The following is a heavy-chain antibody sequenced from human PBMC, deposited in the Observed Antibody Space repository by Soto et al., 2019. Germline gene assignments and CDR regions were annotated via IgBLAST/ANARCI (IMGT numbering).Heavy chain of an antibody. D-gene: IGHD3-22*01. CDR2: ISGSGGST. CDR1: GFTFSNYA. J-gene: IGHJ3*02. V-gene: IGHV3-23*01. CDR3: ARDAYYYDSSGPSGAFDI. Sequence: HPGGSLRLSCAASGFTFSNYAMSWVRQAPGKGLEWVSAISGSGGSTYYADSVKGRFTISRDNSKNTLYLQMNSLRAEDTAVYYCARDAYYYDSSGPSGAFDIWGQGTMVTVSS.